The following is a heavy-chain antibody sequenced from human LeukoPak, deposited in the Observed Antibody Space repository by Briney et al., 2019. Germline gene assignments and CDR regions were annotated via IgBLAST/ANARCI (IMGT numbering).Heavy chain of an antibody. CDR2: IKEDGSDK. CDR1: AFTFCMDW. V-gene: IGHV3-7*05. CDR3: VRDGIRDIPGVITIRYDY. Sequence: GGSLRLSCSASAFTFCMDWMTWVRQAPGKGPEWVAPIKEDGSDKYYVDSVRGRFTISRDNAENSLYLQMNSLTAEDTALYYCVRDGIRDIPGVITIRYDYWGQGTLVTVSS. D-gene: IGHD3-10*01. J-gene: IGHJ4*02.